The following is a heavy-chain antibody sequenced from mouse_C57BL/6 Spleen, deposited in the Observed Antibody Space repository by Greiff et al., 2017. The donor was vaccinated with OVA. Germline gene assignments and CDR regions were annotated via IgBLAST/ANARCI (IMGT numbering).Heavy chain of an antibody. CDR2: IYPGDGDT. V-gene: IGHV1-82*01. CDR1: GYAFSSSW. CDR3: ARTPYYGSSSYAMDY. Sequence: QVQLQQSGPELVKPGASVKISCKASGYAFSSSWMNWVKQRPGKGLEWIGRIYPGDGDTNYNGKFKGKATLTADKSSSTAYMQLSSLTSEDSAVYFCARTPYYGSSSYAMDYWGQGTSVTVSS. D-gene: IGHD1-1*01. J-gene: IGHJ4*01.